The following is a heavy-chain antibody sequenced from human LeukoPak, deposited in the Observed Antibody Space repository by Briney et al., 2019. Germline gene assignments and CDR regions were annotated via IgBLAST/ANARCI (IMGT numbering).Heavy chain of an antibody. J-gene: IGHJ4*02. CDR2: ISGSGGST. Sequence: AGGSLRLSCAASGFTFSSYAMSWVRQAPGKGLEWVSAISGSGGSTYYADSVKGRFTISRDNSKNTLYLQMNSLRAEDTAVYYCAEAGTTTVTLDYWGQGTLVTVSS. V-gene: IGHV3-23*01. D-gene: IGHD4-17*01. CDR3: AEAGTTTVTLDY. CDR1: GFTFSSYA.